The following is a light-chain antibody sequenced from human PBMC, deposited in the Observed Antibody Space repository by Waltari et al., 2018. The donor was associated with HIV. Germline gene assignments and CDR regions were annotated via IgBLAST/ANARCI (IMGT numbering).Light chain of an antibody. CDR1: NSNIEYNT. Sequence: QYVLAQPPSASGTPGQRVAISCSGSNSNIEYNTVNWYQPFPGAAPRLLIYANSQRPSGVPDRFSASKSGTSASLAITGLQTEDEAHYYCATWDDNLRGLLFGGGTKVTVL. CDR2: ANS. V-gene: IGLV1-44*01. CDR3: ATWDDNLRGLL. J-gene: IGLJ3*02.